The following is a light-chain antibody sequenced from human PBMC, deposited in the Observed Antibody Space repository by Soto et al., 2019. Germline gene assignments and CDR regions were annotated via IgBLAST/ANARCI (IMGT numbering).Light chain of an antibody. CDR3: SSYTSKSSLI. J-gene: IGLJ2*01. CDR2: SND. CDR1: SSNIGTNG. V-gene: IGLV1-36*01. Sequence: QSVLTQPPSASEAPRQRVTISCSGSSSNIGTNGVNWYQQLPGKAPKLLIYSNDQRPSGVPDRFSASKSGTSASLAISGLRSEDEADYYCSSYTSKSSLIFGGGTKVTVL.